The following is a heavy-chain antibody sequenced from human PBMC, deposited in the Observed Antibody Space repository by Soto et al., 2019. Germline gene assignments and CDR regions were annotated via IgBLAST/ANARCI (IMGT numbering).Heavy chain of an antibody. J-gene: IGHJ3*02. CDR3: AKALFGVVTDDAFDI. CDR1: GFTFSSYA. CDR2: ISGSGGST. D-gene: IGHD3-3*01. Sequence: GGSLRLSCASSGFTFSSYAMSLVRQAPGKGLEWVSAISGSGGSTYYADSVKGRFTISRDNSKNTLYLQMNSLRAEDTAVYYCAKALFGVVTDDAFDIWGQGTMVTVSS. V-gene: IGHV3-23*01.